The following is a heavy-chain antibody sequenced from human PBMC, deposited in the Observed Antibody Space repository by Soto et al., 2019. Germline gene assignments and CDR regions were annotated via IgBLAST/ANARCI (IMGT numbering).Heavy chain of an antibody. J-gene: IGHJ4*02. Sequence: EVQLLESGGGLVQPGESLRLSCAASGFNFSTYGMTWVRQAPGRGLEWVSAIYPSGGEIYYAAAVMGRFIISRYDSRGSVSMQMESLRGEDTDTYYCVKGCWGDNWGPGTLVTVSS. CDR3: VKGCWGDN. D-gene: IGHD3-16*01. CDR1: GFNFSTYG. CDR2: IYPSGGEI. V-gene: IGHV3-23*01.